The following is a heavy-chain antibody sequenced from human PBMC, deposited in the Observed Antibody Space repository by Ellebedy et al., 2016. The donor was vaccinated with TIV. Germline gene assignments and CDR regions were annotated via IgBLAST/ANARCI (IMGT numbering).Heavy chain of an antibody. V-gene: IGHV1-18*01. D-gene: IGHD2-21*01. Sequence: ASVKVSCKASGYTFTSYGISWVRQAPGQGLEWMGWISAYNGNTNYAQKLQGRVTMSTDTSTSTAYMDLRSLRSDDTAVYYCARDQGDDYYYGMDVWGQGTTVTVSS. CDR1: GYTFTSYG. J-gene: IGHJ6*02. CDR3: ARDQGDDYYYGMDV. CDR2: ISAYNGNT.